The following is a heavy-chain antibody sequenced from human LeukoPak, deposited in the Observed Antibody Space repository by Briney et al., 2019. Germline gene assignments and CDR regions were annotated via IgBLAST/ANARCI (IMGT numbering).Heavy chain of an antibody. CDR1: GYTFTGYY. CDR2: INPNSGGT. D-gene: IGHD3-10*01. J-gene: IGHJ4*02. CDR3: ARHPGRFGELSGY. Sequence: ASVKVSCKASGYTFTGYYMHLVRQAPGQGLEWMGWINPNSGGTNYAQKFQGRVTMTRDTSISTAYMELSRLRSDDTAVYYCARHPGRFGELSGYWGQGTLVTVSS. V-gene: IGHV1-2*02.